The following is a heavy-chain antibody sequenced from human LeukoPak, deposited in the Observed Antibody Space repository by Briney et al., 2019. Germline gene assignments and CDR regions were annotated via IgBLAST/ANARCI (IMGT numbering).Heavy chain of an antibody. CDR3: ARMGHDILVPSGMDV. V-gene: IGHV3-74*01. CDR1: GFNFSTYA. D-gene: IGHD1-1*01. CDR2: INNDGSYT. Sequence: GGSLRLSCAASGFNFSTYAMSWVRQAPGKGLVWVSRINNDGSYTSYADSVKGRFTISRDNAKNTLYVQMNSLRAEDTAVYYCARMGHDILVPSGMDVWGQGTTVTVSS. J-gene: IGHJ6*02.